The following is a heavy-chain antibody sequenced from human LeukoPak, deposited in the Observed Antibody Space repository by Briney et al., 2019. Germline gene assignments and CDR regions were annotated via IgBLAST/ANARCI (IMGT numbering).Heavy chain of an antibody. J-gene: IGHJ4*02. CDR2: IYHSGST. D-gene: IGHD2-15*01. Sequence: SGTLSLTCAVSGGSISSHNWWSWVRQPPGRGLEWIGDIYHSGSTNYNPSLKSRVTISVNKSKNQFSLKLNSVTAADTAVYYCAPLGYCSGDDCHRPYWGQGALVTVSS. V-gene: IGHV4-4*02. CDR3: APLGYCSGDDCHRPY. CDR1: GGSISSHNW.